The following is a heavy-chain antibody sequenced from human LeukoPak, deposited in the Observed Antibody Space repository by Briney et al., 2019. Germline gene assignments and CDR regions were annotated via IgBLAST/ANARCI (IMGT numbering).Heavy chain of an antibody. CDR2: MNPNSGNT. J-gene: IGHJ5*02. Sequence: ASVTVSCKASGYTFTSYDINWVRQATGQGLEWMGWMNPNSGNTGYAQKFQGRVTMTRNTSISTAYMELSSLRSEDTAVYYCARAATYYNWFDPWGQGTLVTVSS. D-gene: IGHD5-12*01. CDR1: GYTFTSYD. V-gene: IGHV1-8*01. CDR3: ARAATYYNWFDP.